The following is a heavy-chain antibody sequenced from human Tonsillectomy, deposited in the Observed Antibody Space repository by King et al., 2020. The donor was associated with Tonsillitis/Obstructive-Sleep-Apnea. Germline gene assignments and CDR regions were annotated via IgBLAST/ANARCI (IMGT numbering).Heavy chain of an antibody. V-gene: IGHV3-15*01. D-gene: IGHD2-8*02. CDR1: GFTFSNSW. Sequence: VQLVESGGGLVKPGGSLRLSCAASGFTFSNSWMIWVRQVPGKGLEWVIRMKSKTYGGTTDYAAPVKGRFTISRDDSNITLYLQMNSLKTEDTAVYYCTTDTGGGDLTDYWGQGTLVTVSS. CDR2: MKSKTYGGTT. J-gene: IGHJ4*02. CDR3: TTDTGGGDLTDY.